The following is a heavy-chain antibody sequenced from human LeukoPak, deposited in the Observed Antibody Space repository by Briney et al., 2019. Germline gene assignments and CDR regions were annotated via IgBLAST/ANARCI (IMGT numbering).Heavy chain of an antibody. V-gene: IGHV1-69*04. CDR1: LGTLSNYA. Sequence: SVTVTCQASLGTLSNYAISWVGQAPGRGLEWMGMSIHILGIANYAQKFQGRVTIHADKSTSTAYMELSSLRSEDTAVYYCAPDYYDSSGYYHVDYWGQGTLVTVSS. J-gene: IGHJ4*02. D-gene: IGHD3-22*01. CDR2: SIHILGIA. CDR3: APDYYDSSGYYHVDY.